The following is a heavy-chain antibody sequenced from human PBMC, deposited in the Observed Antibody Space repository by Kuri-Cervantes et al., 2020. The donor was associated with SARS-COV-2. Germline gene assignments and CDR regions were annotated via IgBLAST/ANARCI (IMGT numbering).Heavy chain of an antibody. CDR1: GFTFSDYY. J-gene: IGHJ4*02. Sequence: GESLKISCAASGFTFSDYYMSWIRQAPGKGLEWVSVIYSGGSTYYADSVKGRFTISRDNSKNTLYLQMNSLRAEDTAVYYCAKDKGGNSNFDYWGQGTLVTVSS. V-gene: IGHV3-66*01. CDR3: AKDKGGNSNFDY. CDR2: IYSGGST. D-gene: IGHD4-23*01.